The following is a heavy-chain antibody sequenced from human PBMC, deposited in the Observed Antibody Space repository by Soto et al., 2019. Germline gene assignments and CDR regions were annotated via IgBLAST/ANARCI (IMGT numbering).Heavy chain of an antibody. D-gene: IGHD2-15*01. Sequence: GGSLRLSCAASGFTFSSYAMSWVRQAPGKGLEWVSAISGSGGSTYYADSVKGRFTISRDNSKNTLYLQMNSLRAEDTAVYYCAKKDRYCSGGSCYGGYYYYYGMDVWGQGTTVTVSS. CDR2: ISGSGGST. CDR1: GFTFSSYA. CDR3: AKKDRYCSGGSCYGGYYYYYGMDV. V-gene: IGHV3-23*01. J-gene: IGHJ6*02.